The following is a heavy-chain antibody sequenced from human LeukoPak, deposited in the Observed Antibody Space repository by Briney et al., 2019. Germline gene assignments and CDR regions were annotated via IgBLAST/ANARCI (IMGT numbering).Heavy chain of an antibody. Sequence: ASVKVSCKVSGYTLTELSMHWVRQAPGKGLEWMGGFDPEDGETIYAQKFQGRVTMTEDTSTDTAYMELSSLRSEDTAVYYCARDSEGYCTNGVCYQPDYYFDYWGQGTLVTVSS. J-gene: IGHJ4*02. V-gene: IGHV1-24*01. CDR1: GYTLTELS. CDR3: ARDSEGYCTNGVCYQPDYYFDY. CDR2: FDPEDGET. D-gene: IGHD2-8*01.